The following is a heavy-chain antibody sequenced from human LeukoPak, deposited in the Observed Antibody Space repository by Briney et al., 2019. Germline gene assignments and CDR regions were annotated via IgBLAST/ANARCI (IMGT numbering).Heavy chain of an antibody. V-gene: IGHV1-2*02. J-gene: IGHJ4*02. CDR1: GYTFTGYY. CDR3: ARVAVPYYYDSSGYLTYFDY. D-gene: IGHD3-22*01. Sequence: GASVKVSCKASGYTFTGYYMHWVRQAPGQGLEWMGWINPNSGGTNYAQKFQGRDTMTRDTSISTAYMELSRLRSDDTAVYYCARVAVPYYYDSSGYLTYFDYWGQGTLVTVSS. CDR2: INPNSGGT.